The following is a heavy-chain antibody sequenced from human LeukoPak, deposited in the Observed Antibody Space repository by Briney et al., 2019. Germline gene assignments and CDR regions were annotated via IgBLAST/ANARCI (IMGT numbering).Heavy chain of an antibody. D-gene: IGHD3-22*01. J-gene: IGHJ6*02. V-gene: IGHV4-34*01. CDR3: ARGPPPYYYDSSGCYHQGYYYGMDV. Sequence: PSETLSLTCAVYGGSFSGYYWSWIRQPPGKGLEWIGEINHSGSTNYNPSLKSRVTISVDTSKNQFSLKLSSVTAADTAVYYCARGPPPYYYDSSGCYHQGYYYGMDVWGQGTTVTVSS. CDR1: GGSFSGYY. CDR2: INHSGST.